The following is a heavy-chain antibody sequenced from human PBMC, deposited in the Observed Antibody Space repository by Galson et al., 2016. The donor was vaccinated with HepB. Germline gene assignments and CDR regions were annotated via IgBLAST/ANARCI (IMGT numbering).Heavy chain of an antibody. CDR3: AKEVGFGLNGDWFDP. V-gene: IGHV3-53*01. CDR1: GFTVSTNY. D-gene: IGHD7-27*01. Sequence: SLRLSCAASGFTVSTNYMSWVRQAPGKGLEWVSVIYNDGSTYYADSVKGRFTISKDNSKNTLYLQMNSLRAEDTAVYYCAKEVGFGLNGDWFDPWGQGTLVTVSS. J-gene: IGHJ5*02. CDR2: IYNDGST.